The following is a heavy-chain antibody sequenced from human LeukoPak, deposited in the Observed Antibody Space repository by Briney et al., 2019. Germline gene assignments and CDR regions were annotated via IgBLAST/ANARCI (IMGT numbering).Heavy chain of an antibody. CDR2: ISSNGGST. J-gene: IGHJ4*02. CDR3: VGVRLFAGYISFAG. Sequence: GGPLRPSCSAPGSTFTMSATHWVRQGPGKGLQYVSSISSNGGSTYYAASVEGRFTLSRSHSTTTLHRQVSSLRPEETAVYYCVGVRLFAGYISFAGWGQGTLVSVSA. CDR1: GSTFTMSA. D-gene: IGHD5-12*01. V-gene: IGHV3-64D*06.